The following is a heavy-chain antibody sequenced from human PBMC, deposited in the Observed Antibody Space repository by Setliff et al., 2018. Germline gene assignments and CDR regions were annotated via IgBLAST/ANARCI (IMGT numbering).Heavy chain of an antibody. D-gene: IGHD6-25*01. CDR3: ARAAGSLTSDEYFHH. CDR1: GGTFGDYG. CDR2: IILIFDRT. J-gene: IGHJ1*01. V-gene: IGHV1-69*06. Sequence: GASVKVSCKASGGTFGDYGITWVRQAPGQGLEWMGGIILIFDRTKYAQKFQGRVTITADKSTSTAYMELSSLKSEDTAVYYCARAAGSLTSDEYFHHWGQGTLVTSPQ.